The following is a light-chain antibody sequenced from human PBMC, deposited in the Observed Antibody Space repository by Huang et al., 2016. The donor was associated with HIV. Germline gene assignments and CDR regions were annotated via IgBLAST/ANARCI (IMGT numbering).Light chain of an antibody. CDR2: GSS. J-gene: IGKJ1*01. Sequence: ENLMTQSPSTLSVSPGESATLSCRASQSVFKNLAWYQQKPGQDPKLLIYGSSTRAAGIPARFSGSGAGTDCTLTISSLQSEDFAVYYCQQYNTSPRTFGQGTKVEV. CDR3: QQYNTSPRT. CDR1: QSVFKN. V-gene: IGKV3-15*01.